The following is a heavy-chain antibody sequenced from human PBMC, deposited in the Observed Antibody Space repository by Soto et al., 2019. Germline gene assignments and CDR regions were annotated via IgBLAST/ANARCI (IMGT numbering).Heavy chain of an antibody. J-gene: IGHJ4*02. CDR3: AKDQIVVVIPGTFDY. CDR1: EFTFSIYR. D-gene: IGHD3-22*01. CDR2: ISGSGGST. V-gene: IGHV3-23*01. Sequence: GGALRLSCASSEFTFSIYRMTWVRQAPGKGLEWVSAISGSGGSTYYADSVKGRFTISRDNSKNTLYLQMNSLRAEDTAVYYCAKDQIVVVIPGTFDYWGQGTLVTVCS.